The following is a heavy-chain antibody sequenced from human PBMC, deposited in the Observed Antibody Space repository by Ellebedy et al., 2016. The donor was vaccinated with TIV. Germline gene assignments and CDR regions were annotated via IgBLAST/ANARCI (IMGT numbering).Heavy chain of an antibody. CDR3: VKDPYAFGGIIVTPDAFDL. V-gene: IGHV3-23*01. Sequence: GGSLRLSXAASGFTFSTYSMHWVRQAPGKGLEWVSGISAYGDNTYYADSVKGRFTISRDNSKNTLSLQMNSLRVEDTATFYCVKDPYAFGGIIVTPDAFDLWGRGTVVTVSS. J-gene: IGHJ3*01. D-gene: IGHD3-16*02. CDR2: ISAYGDNT. CDR1: GFTFSTYS.